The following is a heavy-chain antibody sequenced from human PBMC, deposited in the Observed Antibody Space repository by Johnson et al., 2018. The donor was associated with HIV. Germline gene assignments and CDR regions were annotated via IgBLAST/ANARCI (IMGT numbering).Heavy chain of an antibody. CDR3: ARVRRSGWYDNDAFDI. Sequence: VQLVESGGGVVQPGRSLRLSCAASGFTFSSYAMHWVRQAPGKGLEWVAVISYDGSNKYYADSVKGRFTISRDNSKNALYLQMYTLRPEDTAVYSCARVRRSGWYDNDAFDIWGQGTMVTVSS. CDR2: ISYDGSNK. D-gene: IGHD6-19*01. V-gene: IGHV3-30*04. J-gene: IGHJ3*02. CDR1: GFTFSSYA.